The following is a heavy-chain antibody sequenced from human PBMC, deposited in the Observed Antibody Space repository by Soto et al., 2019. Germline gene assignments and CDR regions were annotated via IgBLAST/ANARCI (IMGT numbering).Heavy chain of an antibody. D-gene: IGHD6-19*01. CDR1: GGSFSGYY. Sequence: SETLSLTCAVYGGSFSGYYWSWIRQPTGKGLEWIGEINHSGSTNYNPSLKSRVTISVDTSKNQFSLKLSSVTAADTAVYYCARVNPALAGQNLAEYFQHWGQGTLVTVSS. CDR3: ARVNPALAGQNLAEYFQH. J-gene: IGHJ1*01. V-gene: IGHV4-34*01. CDR2: INHSGST.